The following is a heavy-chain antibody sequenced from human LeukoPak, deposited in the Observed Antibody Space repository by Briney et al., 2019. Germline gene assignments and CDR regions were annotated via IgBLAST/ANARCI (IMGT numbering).Heavy chain of an antibody. J-gene: IGHJ4*02. D-gene: IGHD3-10*01. Sequence: SQTLSLTCVISGDSVSSNGAAWNWIRQSPSRGLEWLGRTHYRSKWYHHYAVSVKSRVTINPDTSRNQFSLELNSVTPEDTAVYYCSRDPYGEWGQGTLVTVSS. CDR3: SRDPYGE. CDR2: THYRSKWYH. CDR1: GDSVSSNGAA. V-gene: IGHV6-1*01.